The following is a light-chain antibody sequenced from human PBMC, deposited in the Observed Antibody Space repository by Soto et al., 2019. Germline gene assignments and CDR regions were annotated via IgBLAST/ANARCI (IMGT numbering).Light chain of an antibody. J-gene: IGKJ4*01. CDR2: DAS. CDR3: QQYDDWPPRVT. Sequence: EIVMTQSPATLSVSPGERATLSCRASQNISSNSAWYQQKPGQAPRLLIYDASTRATGIPARFSGSGSGTEFTLTISSLQSEDFAVYYCQQYDDWPPRVTFGGGTTVEIK. CDR1: QNISSN. V-gene: IGKV3-15*01.